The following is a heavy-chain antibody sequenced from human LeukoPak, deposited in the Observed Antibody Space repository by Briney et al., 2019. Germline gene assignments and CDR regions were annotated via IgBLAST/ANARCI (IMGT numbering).Heavy chain of an antibody. CDR1: GFTVSSNY. CDR2: IYSGGST. Sequence: GGSLRLSCAASGFTVSSNYMSWVRQAPGTGLEWVSVIYSGGSTYYADSVKGRFTISRDNSKNTLYLQMNSLRAEDTAVYYCARDCGGDCYYAFDIWGQGTMVTVSS. CDR3: ARDCGGDCYYAFDI. J-gene: IGHJ3*02. V-gene: IGHV3-53*01. D-gene: IGHD2-21*01.